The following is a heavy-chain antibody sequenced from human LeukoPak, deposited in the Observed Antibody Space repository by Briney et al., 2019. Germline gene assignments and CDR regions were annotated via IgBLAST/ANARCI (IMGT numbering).Heavy chain of an antibody. CDR1: GFTFDDYA. V-gene: IGHV3-43D*03. D-gene: IGHD3-22*01. CDR2: ISWDGGST. Sequence: GGSLRLSCAASGFTFDDYAMHWVRQAPGKGLEWVSLISWDGGSTYYADSVKGRFTISRDNSKNSLYLQMNSLRAEDTALYYCAKDIHSSGYYYYFDYWGQGTLVTVSS. CDR3: AKDIHSSGYYYYFDY. J-gene: IGHJ4*02.